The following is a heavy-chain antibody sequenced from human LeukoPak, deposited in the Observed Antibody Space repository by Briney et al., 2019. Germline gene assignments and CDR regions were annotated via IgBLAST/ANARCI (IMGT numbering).Heavy chain of an antibody. V-gene: IGHV3-74*01. D-gene: IGHD3-3*01. CDR3: GTSRWSGVVDS. CDR2: IDRDGVRA. Sequence: PGGSLRLFCIASTRYFTNYWMHWVRQVPGKGLEWLARIDRDGVRADYADSVRGRFTISRYNAKSTAYLQLDSLRAEDTAVYYCGTSRWSGVVDSWGQGTLVTVSS. CDR1: TRYFTNYW. J-gene: IGHJ5*01.